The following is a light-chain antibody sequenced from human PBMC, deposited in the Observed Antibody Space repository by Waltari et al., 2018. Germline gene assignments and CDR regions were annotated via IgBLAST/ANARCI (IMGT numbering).Light chain of an antibody. J-gene: IGLJ1*01. Sequence: QSALTQPASVSGSPGQSITISCTGTSSDVGGYNYVSWYQQHPDKVPKLLIFDVSNRPSGILYRFSGSKSGNTASLTISGLQAEDEADYYCVSYISSNGYVFGTGTKVTVL. CDR3: VSYISSNGYV. CDR2: DVS. V-gene: IGLV2-14*03. CDR1: SSDVGGYNY.